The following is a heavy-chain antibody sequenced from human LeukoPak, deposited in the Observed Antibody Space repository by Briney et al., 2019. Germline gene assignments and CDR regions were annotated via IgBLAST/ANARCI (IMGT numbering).Heavy chain of an antibody. D-gene: IGHD2-15*01. J-gene: IGHJ4*02. CDR3: AREIPGRIAADC. Sequence: GGSLRLSCAASGFTFSDYSMSWVRQAPGKGLEWISYIGGRGDGISYADSVKGRFIVSRDNAKNSLFLQMNRLRGEDTAIYFCAREIPGRIAADCWGQGTLVTVSS. V-gene: IGHV3-48*01. CDR2: IGGRGDGI. CDR1: GFTFSDYS.